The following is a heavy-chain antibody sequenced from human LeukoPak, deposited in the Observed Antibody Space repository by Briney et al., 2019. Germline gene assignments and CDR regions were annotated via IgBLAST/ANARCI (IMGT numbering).Heavy chain of an antibody. D-gene: IGHD3-9*01. CDR1: GGSISSYY. J-gene: IGHJ6*03. Sequence: SETLSPTCTVSGGSISSYYWSWIRQPPGKGLEWIGYIYYSGSTNYNPSLKSRVTISVDTSKNQFSLKLSSVTAADTAVYYCARSGGYDILTGYPFYYYNYMDVWGKGTTVTVSS. CDR3: ARSGGYDILTGYPFYYYNYMDV. V-gene: IGHV4-59*01. CDR2: IYYSGST.